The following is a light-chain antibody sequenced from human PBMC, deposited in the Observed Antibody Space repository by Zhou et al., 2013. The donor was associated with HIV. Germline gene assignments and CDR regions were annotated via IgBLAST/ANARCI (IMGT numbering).Light chain of an antibody. CDR2: AAS. CDR3: QQYYSTPYT. Sequence: DIQMTQSPSSLSASVGDRVTITCRASQGIKNSLAWYQQKPGKAPKLLLYAASRLQSGVPSRFSGSGSGTDYTLIVGSLQPEDFATYFCQQYYSTPYTFGQGTKLEIK. J-gene: IGKJ2*01. V-gene: IGKV1-NL1*01. CDR1: QGIKNS.